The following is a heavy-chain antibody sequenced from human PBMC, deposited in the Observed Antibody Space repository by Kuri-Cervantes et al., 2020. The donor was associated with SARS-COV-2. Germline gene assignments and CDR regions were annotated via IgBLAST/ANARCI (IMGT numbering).Heavy chain of an antibody. CDR3: ARDGVGGYCSGGSCYEDDAFDI. D-gene: IGHD2-15*01. Sequence: SETLSLTCTVSGGSISSHYWSWIRQPPGKGLEWIGYIYYSGSTNYNPSLKSRVTISVDTSKNQFSLKLSSVTAADTAVYYCARDGVGGYCSGGSCYEDDAFDIWGQGTMVTVSS. CDR2: IYYSGST. V-gene: IGHV4-59*11. CDR1: GGSISSHY. J-gene: IGHJ3*02.